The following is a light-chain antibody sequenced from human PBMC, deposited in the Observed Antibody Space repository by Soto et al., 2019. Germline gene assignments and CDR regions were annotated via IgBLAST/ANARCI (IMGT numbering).Light chain of an antibody. V-gene: IGLV2-14*01. CDR1: SSDVGRYNY. Sequence: QSVLTQHASLSGSPGLSFTISCTGTSSDVGRYNYVSWYQQHPGKAPKLMIYDVTNRPSGVSNRFSGSKSGNTASLTISGLQAEDEADYYCSSYTSSYTDVFGTGTKVTVL. J-gene: IGLJ1*01. CDR3: SSYTSSYTDV. CDR2: DVT.